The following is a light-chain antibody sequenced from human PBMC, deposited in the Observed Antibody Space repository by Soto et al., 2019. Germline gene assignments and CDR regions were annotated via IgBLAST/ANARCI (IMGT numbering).Light chain of an antibody. CDR3: RQYGSPPIT. J-gene: IGKJ5*01. CDR2: GAS. V-gene: IGKV3-20*01. Sequence: ETVLTQPPRTQSSSSGEAATLSCRAIQSVRSTPLVWYKPKAGQAPRLLIYGASNRATGIPDRFSGGGSETDFTLTISRLEPEDLAVYFCRQYGSPPITFGQGTRLEMK. CDR1: QSVRSTP.